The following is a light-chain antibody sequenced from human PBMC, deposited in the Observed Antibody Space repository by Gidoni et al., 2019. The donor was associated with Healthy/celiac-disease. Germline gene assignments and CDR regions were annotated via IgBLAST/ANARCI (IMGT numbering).Light chain of an antibody. CDR2: LGS. Sequence: DIVMTQSPLSLPVTPGEPASISCRSSQSLLHSNGYNYLDWYLQKPGQSPQLLIYLGSNRASGVTDRCSGSGSGTDFTLKISRVEAEDVGVYYCMQALQTPPAFGQXTKLEIK. V-gene: IGKV2-28*01. J-gene: IGKJ2*01. CDR3: MQALQTPPA. CDR1: QSLLHSNGYNY.